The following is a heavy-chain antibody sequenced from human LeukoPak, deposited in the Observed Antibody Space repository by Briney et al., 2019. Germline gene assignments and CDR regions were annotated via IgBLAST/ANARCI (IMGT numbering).Heavy chain of an antibody. CDR1: GFTYSTYC. V-gene: IGHV3-7*01. J-gene: IGHJ3*01. Sequence: PGGSLRLSCAASGFTYSTYCMSWVRQAPGKGLEWVANINQDGSEKSYVDSVKGRFTISRDNAQNSLFLQMTSLRAEDTAMYYCARWKPRSDALDVWGKGTMVMVSS. D-gene: IGHD1-1*01. CDR3: ARWKPRSDALDV. CDR2: INQDGSEK.